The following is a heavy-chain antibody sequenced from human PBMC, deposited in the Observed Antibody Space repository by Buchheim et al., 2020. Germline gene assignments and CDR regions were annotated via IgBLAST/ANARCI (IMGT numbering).Heavy chain of an antibody. Sequence: QVQLVESGGGVVRPGESVRLSCAVSGFPFRQYNMHWVRQAPGKGFEWLGLILYDGSQTYYADSVKGRITISRDNRQRMLFLEVNSLREADTAVYYCAKTTSKALAEHYFDNWGQGT. D-gene: IGHD6-19*01. CDR2: ILYDGSQT. CDR3: AKTTSKALAEHYFDN. V-gene: IGHV3-30*18. J-gene: IGHJ4*02. CDR1: GFPFRQYN.